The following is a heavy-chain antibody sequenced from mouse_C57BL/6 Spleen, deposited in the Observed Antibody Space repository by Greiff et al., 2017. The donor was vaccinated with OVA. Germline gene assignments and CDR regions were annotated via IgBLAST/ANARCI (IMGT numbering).Heavy chain of an antibody. CDR1: GFTFSDYG. D-gene: IGHD1-1*01. CDR2: ISSGSSTI. CDR3: ARGYGSSSAWFAY. Sequence: EVKLEESGGGLVKPGGSLKLSCAASGFTFSDYGMHWVRQAPEKGLEWVAYISSGSSTIYYADTVKGRFTISRDNAKNTLFLQMTSLSSEYTAMYYCARGYGSSSAWFAYWGQGTLVTVSA. J-gene: IGHJ3*01. V-gene: IGHV5-17*01.